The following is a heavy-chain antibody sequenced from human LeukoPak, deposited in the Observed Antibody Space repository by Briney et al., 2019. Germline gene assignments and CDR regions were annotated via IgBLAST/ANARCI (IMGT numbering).Heavy chain of an antibody. CDR3: AKDRGWYSAFDY. D-gene: IGHD6-13*01. V-gene: IGHV3-23*01. J-gene: IGHJ4*02. CDR2: ISGSGGST. CDR1: GFTFSSYA. Sequence: PGGSLRLSYAASGFTFSSYAMSWVRQAPGKGLEWVSAISGSGGSTYYADSVKGRFTISRDNSKNTLYLQMNSLRAEDTAVYYCAKDRGWYSAFDYWGQGTLVTVSS.